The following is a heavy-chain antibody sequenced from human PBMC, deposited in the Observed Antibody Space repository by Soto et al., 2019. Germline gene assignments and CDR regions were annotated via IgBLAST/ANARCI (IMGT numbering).Heavy chain of an antibody. J-gene: IGHJ4*02. CDR2: IYYSGST. V-gene: IGHV4-39*01. Sequence: PSETLSLTCTVSGGSISSSSYYWGWIRQPPGKGLEWIGSIYYSGSTYYNPSLKSRVTISVDTSKNQFSLKLSSVTAADTAVYYCASSDYDILTGYSNPIDYWGQGTLVTVSS. D-gene: IGHD3-9*01. CDR1: GGSISSSSYY. CDR3: ASSDYDILTGYSNPIDY.